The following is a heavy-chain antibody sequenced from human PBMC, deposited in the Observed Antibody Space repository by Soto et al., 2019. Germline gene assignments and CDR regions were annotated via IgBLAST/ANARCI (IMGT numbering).Heavy chain of an antibody. CDR3: ARLNSETTVTTSYDYYGMDV. CDR1: GFNFRGSA. Sequence: GGSLRLSCTASGFNFRGSAMHWVRQASGKGLEWVGRIRSIPDSDATAYAASVKGRFTISRDDSKNTAYLQMNSLKPEDTAVYYCARLNSETTVTTSYDYYGMDVWGQGTTVTVSS. J-gene: IGHJ6*02. D-gene: IGHD4-17*01. CDR2: IRSIPDSDAT. V-gene: IGHV3-73*01.